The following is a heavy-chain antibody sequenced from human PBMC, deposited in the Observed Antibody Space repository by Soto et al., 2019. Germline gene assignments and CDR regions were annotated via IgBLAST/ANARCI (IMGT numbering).Heavy chain of an antibody. J-gene: IGHJ6*02. CDR3: AREFANDLYYYGMDV. Sequence: EVQLVESGGGLVQPGGSLRLSCAASGFTFSSYWMHWVRQAPGKGLVWVSRINSDGSSTSYADSVKGRFTISRDNAKNTLYLQMNSLRAEDTAVYYCAREFANDLYYYGMDVWGQGTTVTVSS. D-gene: IGHD1-1*01. CDR2: INSDGSST. CDR1: GFTFSSYW. V-gene: IGHV3-74*01.